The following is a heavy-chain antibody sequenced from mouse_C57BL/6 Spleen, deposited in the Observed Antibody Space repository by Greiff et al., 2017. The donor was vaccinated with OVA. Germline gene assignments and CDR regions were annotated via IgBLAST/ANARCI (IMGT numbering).Heavy chain of an antibody. CDR3: ASDCGRSYGFAY. J-gene: IGHJ3*01. D-gene: IGHD1-1*01. Sequence: QVQLQQSGAELVRPGTSVKVSCKASGYAFTNYLIEWVKQRPGQGLEWIGVINPGDGGTNYNEKFKGKATLTADNSSSTAYMQLSSLTSEDSAVYFCASDCGRSYGFAYWGQGTLVTVAA. V-gene: IGHV1-54*01. CDR1: GYAFTNYL. CDR2: INPGDGGT.